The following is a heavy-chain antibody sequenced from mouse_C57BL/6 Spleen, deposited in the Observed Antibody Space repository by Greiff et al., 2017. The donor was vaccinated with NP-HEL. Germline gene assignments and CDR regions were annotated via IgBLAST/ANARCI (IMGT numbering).Heavy chain of an antibody. V-gene: IGHV1-50*01. CDR3: ARSKVTTVVATDY. Sequence: QVQLQQPGAELVKPGASVKLSCKASGYTFTSYWMQWVKQRPGQGLEWIGEIDPSDSYTNYNQKFKGKATLTVDTSSSTAYMQLSSLTSEDSAVDYCARSKVTTVVATDYWGKGTTLTVSS. CDR1: GYTFTSYW. D-gene: IGHD1-1*01. CDR2: IDPSDSYT. J-gene: IGHJ2*01.